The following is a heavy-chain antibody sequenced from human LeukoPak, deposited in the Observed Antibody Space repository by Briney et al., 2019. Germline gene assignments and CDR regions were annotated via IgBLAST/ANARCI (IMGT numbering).Heavy chain of an antibody. Sequence: SETLSLTCTVSGGSISSSSYYWGWIRQPPGKGLEWIGSIYYSGSTYYNPSLKSRVTISVDTSKNQFSLKLSSVTAADTAVYYCARLSKRWLQFSKLPGGYYFDYWGQGTLVTVSS. J-gene: IGHJ4*02. CDR2: IYYSGST. CDR1: GGSISSSSYY. CDR3: ARLSKRWLQFSKLPGGYYFDY. V-gene: IGHV4-39*07. D-gene: IGHD5-24*01.